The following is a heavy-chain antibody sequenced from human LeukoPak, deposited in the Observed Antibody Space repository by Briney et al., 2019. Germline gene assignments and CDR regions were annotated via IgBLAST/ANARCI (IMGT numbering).Heavy chain of an antibody. CDR3: ARDNRNPRFDY. Sequence: SETLSLTCTVSGYSISSGYYWGWIRQPPGKGLEWIGSIYHSGSTYYNPSLKSRVTISVDTSKNQFSLKLSSVTAADTAVYYCARDNRNPRFDYWGQGTLVTVSS. D-gene: IGHD1-14*01. CDR2: IYHSGST. CDR1: GYSISSGYY. V-gene: IGHV4-38-2*02. J-gene: IGHJ4*02.